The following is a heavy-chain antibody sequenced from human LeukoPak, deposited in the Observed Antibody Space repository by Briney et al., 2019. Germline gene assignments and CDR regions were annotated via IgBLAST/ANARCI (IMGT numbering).Heavy chain of an antibody. J-gene: IGHJ2*01. CDR3: AEVSGTYRHWYFDL. CDR1: GITFSYSA. Sequence: GGSLRLSCAASGITFSYSAMGWVRQPPGKGLEWVSVTGTTGITTYYAESVRGRFTISRDNSENTLYLQMGSLRAEDTAVYHCAEVSGTYRHWYFDLWGRGTLVSVSS. D-gene: IGHD1-26*01. V-gene: IGHV3-23*01. CDR2: TGTTGITT.